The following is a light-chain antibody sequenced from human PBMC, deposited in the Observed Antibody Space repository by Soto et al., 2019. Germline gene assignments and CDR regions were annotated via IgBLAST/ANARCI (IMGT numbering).Light chain of an antibody. V-gene: IGLV2-14*01. CDR3: TSYTSVTIVV. CDR1: NSDIGGYNS. Sequence: QSALTQPASVSGSPGQSITISCTGSNSDIGGYNSVSWYQQHPGKAPKLLIFGVTNRPSGGSDRFSGSKSGNTASLTISALQAEDEADYYCTSYTSVTIVVFGGGTKLTVL. J-gene: IGLJ2*01. CDR2: GVT.